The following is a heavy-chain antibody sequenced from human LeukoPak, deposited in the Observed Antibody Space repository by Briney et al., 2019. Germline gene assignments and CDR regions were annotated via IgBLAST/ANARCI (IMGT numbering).Heavy chain of an antibody. Sequence: PSETLSLTCTVSGGSISNYYWSWIRQPPGKGLEWLGYVYNSGSTHYNPSLKSRVTISVDTSKNQFSLKLSSVTAADTAVYYCARGQLRGYSYGYYGVYFDYWGQGTLVTVSS. CDR1: GGSISNYY. D-gene: IGHD5-18*01. J-gene: IGHJ4*02. CDR2: VYNSGST. CDR3: ARGQLRGYSYGYYGVYFDY. V-gene: IGHV4-59*12.